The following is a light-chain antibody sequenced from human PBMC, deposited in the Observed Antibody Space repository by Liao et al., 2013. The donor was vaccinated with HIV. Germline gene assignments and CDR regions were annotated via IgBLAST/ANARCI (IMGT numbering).Light chain of an antibody. Sequence: SYDLTQPPSVSVSPGQTARITCSGDNLGDKFGAWYQQKSGQAPVLVIFHETDRPSGISDRFSGSTSENTATLTISRAEAGDEADYYCQLWDRSSAHPCVFGPGTKVTVL. CDR3: QLWDRSSAHPCV. CDR1: NLGDKF. CDR2: HET. V-gene: IGLV3-1*01. J-gene: IGLJ1*01.